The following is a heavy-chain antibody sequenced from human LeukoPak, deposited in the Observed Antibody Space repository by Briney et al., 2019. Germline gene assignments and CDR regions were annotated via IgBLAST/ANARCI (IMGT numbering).Heavy chain of an antibody. J-gene: IGHJ5*02. CDR3: ARVLGTRRVVTATRTGGWFDP. CDR1: GGSFSGYY. D-gene: IGHD2-15*01. CDR2: INHSGST. V-gene: IGHV4-34*01. Sequence: SETLSFTCAVYGGSFSGYYWNWLRQPPGKGLEWIGEINHSGSTNYNPSLKSRVTISVDTSKNQFSLKLSSVTAADTAVYYCARVLGTRRVVTATRTGGWFDPWGQGTLVTVSS.